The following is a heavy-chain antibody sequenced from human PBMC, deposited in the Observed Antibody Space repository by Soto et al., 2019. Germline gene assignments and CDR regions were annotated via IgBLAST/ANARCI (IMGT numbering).Heavy chain of an antibody. CDR3: ARHPTYYYGSGSSPYYYYYYGMDV. D-gene: IGHD3-10*01. CDR1: GGSISGYY. CDR2: IYSSGST. V-gene: IGHV4-59*08. J-gene: IGHJ6*02. Sequence: PSETLSLTCTVSGGSISGYYWSWIRQPPGRGLEWIGYIYSSGSTNYNPSLKSRVTISVDTSKNQFSLKLSSVTAADTAVYYCARHPTYYYGSGSSPYYYYYYGMDVWGQGTTVTVSS.